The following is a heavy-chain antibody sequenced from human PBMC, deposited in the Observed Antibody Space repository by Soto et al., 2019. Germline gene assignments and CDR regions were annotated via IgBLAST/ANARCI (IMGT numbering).Heavy chain of an antibody. V-gene: IGHV3-15*01. D-gene: IGHD1-1*01. CDR1: GFTFKNSW. CDR2: IKSWSDGGTT. Sequence: EGQLVESGGGLVEPGETLRLSCAASGFTFKNSWISWVRQAPGKGLEWVGRIKSWSDGGTTDYGAPVKCRFSISRDDAKNTLSLQMNSLRTEDTAVYYCTTGTTVAKYYFAFWGQGTRVTVS. CDR3: TTGTTVAKYYFAF. J-gene: IGHJ4*02.